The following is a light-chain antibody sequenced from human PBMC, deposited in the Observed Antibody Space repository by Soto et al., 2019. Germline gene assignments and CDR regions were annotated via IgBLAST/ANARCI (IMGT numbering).Light chain of an antibody. Sequence: QSALTQPASVSGSPGQSITISCIGTSSNVGGYNYVSWYQQHPGKAPKLILYEVSNRPSGVSNRFSGSKSGNTASLTISGLQPEDEADYYCSSYTRSTTEVFGGGTKLTVL. J-gene: IGLJ2*01. CDR3: SSYTRSTTEV. CDR2: EVS. V-gene: IGLV2-14*01. CDR1: SSNVGGYNY.